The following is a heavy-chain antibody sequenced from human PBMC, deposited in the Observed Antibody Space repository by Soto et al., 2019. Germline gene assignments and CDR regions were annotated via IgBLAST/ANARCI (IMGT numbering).Heavy chain of an antibody. V-gene: IGHV3-30-3*01. CDR3: ARVWRYCSGGSCYRSGWPDY. CDR2: ISYDGSNK. Sequence: GGSLRLSSAASGFPFSSYAMHWVRQAPGKGLEWVAVISYDGSNKYYADSVKGRFTISRDNSKNTLYLQMNSLRAEDTAVYYYARVWRYCSGGSCYRSGWPDYWGQGTLVTVSS. D-gene: IGHD2-15*01. CDR1: GFPFSSYA. J-gene: IGHJ4*02.